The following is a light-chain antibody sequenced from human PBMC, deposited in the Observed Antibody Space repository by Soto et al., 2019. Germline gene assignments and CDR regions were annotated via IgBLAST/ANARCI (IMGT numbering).Light chain of an antibody. CDR1: QSISSN. Sequence: ETVMTQSPATLSASPGERVTLSCRASQSISSNLAWYQQTPGQAPSLLIYGASSRATVIPARFSGSGSGTEFTLTISSLQSEDFAVYYCQQYNNWPPLTFGGGTKV. CDR2: GAS. CDR3: QQYNNWPPLT. J-gene: IGKJ4*01. V-gene: IGKV3-15*01.